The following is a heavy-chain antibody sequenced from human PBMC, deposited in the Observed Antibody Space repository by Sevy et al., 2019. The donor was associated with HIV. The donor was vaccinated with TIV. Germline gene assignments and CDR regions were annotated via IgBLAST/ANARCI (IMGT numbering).Heavy chain of an antibody. CDR2: ISWNSGSI. V-gene: IGHV3-9*01. CDR3: AKDGGPGGSSGSYYFDY. J-gene: IGHJ4*02. CDR1: GFTFDDYA. D-gene: IGHD6-19*01. Sequence: GGSLRLSCAASGFTFDDYAMHWVRQAPGKGPEWVSGISWNSGSIGYADSVKGRFTISRDNAKNSLYLQMNSLRAEDTALYYCAKDGGPGGSSGSYYFDYWGQGTLVTVSS.